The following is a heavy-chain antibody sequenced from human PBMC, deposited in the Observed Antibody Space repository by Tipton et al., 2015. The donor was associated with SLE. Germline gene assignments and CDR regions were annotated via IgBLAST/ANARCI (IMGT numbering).Heavy chain of an antibody. CDR1: GGSISSYY. CDR3: ARGVTGTSDAFDI. CDR2: IYYSGST. Sequence: TLSLTCTVSGGSISSYYWSWIRQPPGKGLEWIGYIYYSGSTNYNPSLKSRVTISVDTSKNQFSLKLSSVTAADTAVYYCARGVTGTSDAFDIWGQGTMVTVSS. V-gene: IGHV4-59*01. D-gene: IGHD1-7*01. J-gene: IGHJ3*02.